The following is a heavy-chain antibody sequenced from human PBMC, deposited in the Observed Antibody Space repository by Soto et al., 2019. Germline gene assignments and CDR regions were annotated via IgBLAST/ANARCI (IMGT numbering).Heavy chain of an antibody. CDR3: ARDGGSYSSSWYRGEYYYYGMDV. J-gene: IGHJ6*02. CDR2: IYYSGST. V-gene: IGHV4-31*03. Sequence: LSLTCTVSGGSISSGGYYWSWIRQHPGKGLEWIGYIYYSGSTYYNPSLKSRVTISVDTSKNQFSLKLSSVTAADTAVYYCARDGGSYSSSWYRGEYYYYGMDVWGQGTTVTVSS. D-gene: IGHD6-13*01. CDR1: GGSISSGGYY.